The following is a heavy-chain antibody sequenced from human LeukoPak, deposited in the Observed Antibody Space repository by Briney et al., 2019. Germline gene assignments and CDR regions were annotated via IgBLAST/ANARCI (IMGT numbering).Heavy chain of an antibody. CDR3: ARSPMTTDPFFDY. CDR2: IYYSGST. J-gene: IGHJ4*02. CDR1: GGSIRSGDYY. Sequence: SQTLSLTCTVSGGSIRSGDYYWSWIRQPPGKGLEWIGYIYYSGSTYYNPSLKSRVTISVDTSKNQFSLKLSSVTAADTAVYYCARSPMTTDPFFDYWGQGTLVTVSP. V-gene: IGHV4-30-4*01. D-gene: IGHD4-17*01.